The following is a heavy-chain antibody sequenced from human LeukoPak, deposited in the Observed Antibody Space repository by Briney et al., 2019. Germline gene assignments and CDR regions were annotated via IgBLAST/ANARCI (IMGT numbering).Heavy chain of an antibody. CDR1: GGSFSGYY. V-gene: IGHV4-34*01. CDR2: INHSGST. Sequence: PSETLSLTCAVYGGSFSGYYWSWIRQPPGKGLEWIGEINHSGSTNYNPSLKSRVTISVDASKNQFSLKLSSVTAADTAVYYCARVGVKVLLWFGDLLRRYYFDYWGQGTLVTVSS. D-gene: IGHD3-10*01. J-gene: IGHJ4*02. CDR3: ARVGVKVLLWFGDLLRRYYFDY.